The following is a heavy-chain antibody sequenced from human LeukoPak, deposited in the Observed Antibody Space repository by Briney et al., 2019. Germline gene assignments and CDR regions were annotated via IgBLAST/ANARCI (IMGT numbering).Heavy chain of an antibody. D-gene: IGHD6-13*01. Sequence: SETLSLTCAVYGGSFSGYYWSWIRQPPGKGLEWIGEINHSGSTNYNPSLKSRVTISVDTSKNQFSLKLSSVTAADTAVYYCVKGVTVAAGQRAFDYWGQGTLVTVSS. CDR3: VKGVTVAAGQRAFDY. V-gene: IGHV4-34*01. CDR2: INHSGST. J-gene: IGHJ4*02. CDR1: GGSFSGYY.